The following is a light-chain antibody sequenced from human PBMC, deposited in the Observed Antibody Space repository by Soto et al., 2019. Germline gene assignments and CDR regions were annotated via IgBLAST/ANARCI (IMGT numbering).Light chain of an antibody. V-gene: IGKV1-39*01. CDR3: QQNYSKVLIT. J-gene: IGKJ5*01. CDR2: AAS. CDR1: QSISTY. Sequence: DIQMTQSPSSLSASVGDRVTITCRASQSISTYLNWYQQKPGKAPKLLIYAASSLQSGVPSRFSRSGSGTDFTVTISSLQPRDFEACYYQQNYSKVLITFGQGPQLEI.